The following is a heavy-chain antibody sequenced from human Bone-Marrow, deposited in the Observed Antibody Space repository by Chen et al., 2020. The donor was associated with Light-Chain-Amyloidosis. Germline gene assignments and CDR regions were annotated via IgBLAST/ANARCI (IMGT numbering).Heavy chain of an antibody. D-gene: IGHD3-3*01. Sequence: QVQLVESGGGVVQPGRSLRLSCAASGFTFSSYGMHWVRQAPGKGLEWVAVISYDGSNKYYADSVKGRFTISRDNSKNTLYLQMNSLRAEDTAVYYCAKDGTVLDGDDYYYYGMDVWGQGTTVTVSS. J-gene: IGHJ6*02. CDR2: ISYDGSNK. CDR1: GFTFSSYG. V-gene: IGHV3-30*18. CDR3: AKDGTVLDGDDYYYYGMDV.